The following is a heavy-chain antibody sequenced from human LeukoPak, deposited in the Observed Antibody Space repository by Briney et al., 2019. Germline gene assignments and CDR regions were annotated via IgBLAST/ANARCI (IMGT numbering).Heavy chain of an antibody. CDR2: ISSSSSYI. V-gene: IGHV3-21*01. CDR3: ARDYSSSEDFDY. CDR1: GFTFSSYS. D-gene: IGHD6-6*01. Sequence: PGGSLRLSCAASGFTFSSYSMNWVRQAPGKRLEWVSSISSSSSYIYYADSVKGRFTISRDNAKNSLYLQMNSLRAEDTAVYYCARDYSSSEDFDYWGQGTLVTVSS. J-gene: IGHJ4*02.